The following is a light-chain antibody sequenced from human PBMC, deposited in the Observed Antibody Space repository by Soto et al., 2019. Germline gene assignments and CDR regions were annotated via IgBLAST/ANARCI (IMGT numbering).Light chain of an antibody. CDR1: QGIAPY. CDR2: ATS. J-gene: IGKJ4*01. Sequence: DVQMTQSPSSLSAFVGDRVTITCRASQGIAPYLAWFQQKPGKVPKLLIYATSTLQSRVPSRFSGSGSVTDFTLTISSLQPEDVATYYCQKYNTAPLTFCGGAKVEIK. CDR3: QKYNTAPLT. V-gene: IGKV1-27*01.